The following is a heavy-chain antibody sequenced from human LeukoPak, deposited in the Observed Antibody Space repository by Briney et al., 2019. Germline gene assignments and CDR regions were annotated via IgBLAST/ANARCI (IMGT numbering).Heavy chain of an antibody. Sequence: ASVKVSCKASGYTFTGYYMHWVRQAPGQGLEWMGWINPNSGGTNYARKFQGRVTMTRDTSISTAYMELSRLRSDDTAVYYCARDLESEVATVPDDWGQGSLVTVSS. CDR2: INPNSGGT. D-gene: IGHD5-12*01. CDR3: ARDLESEVATVPDD. J-gene: IGHJ4*02. CDR1: GYTFTGYY. V-gene: IGHV1-2*02.